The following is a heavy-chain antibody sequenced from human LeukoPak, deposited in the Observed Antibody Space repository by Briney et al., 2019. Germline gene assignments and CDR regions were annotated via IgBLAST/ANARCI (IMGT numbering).Heavy chain of an antibody. Sequence: SETLSLTCTVSGGSMSDYYWTWIRQPPGKGLEWIGYIYYSGSTNYSPSLKSRVTISADRSKNQFSLKLSSVTTADTAVYYCARGGGLGTGMITDYWGQGILVTVSS. J-gene: IGHJ4*02. V-gene: IGHV4-59*01. D-gene: IGHD5-18*01. CDR2: IYYSGST. CDR3: ARGGGLGTGMITDY. CDR1: GGSMSDYY.